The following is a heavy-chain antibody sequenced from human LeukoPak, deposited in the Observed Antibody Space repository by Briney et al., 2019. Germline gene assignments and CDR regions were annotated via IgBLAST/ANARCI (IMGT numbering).Heavy chain of an antibody. CDR1: GFTLSSYS. D-gene: IGHD3-22*01. J-gene: IGHJ4*02. Sequence: PGGSLRLSCAASGFTLSSYSMNWVRQAPGKGLEWVSYISSSSSTIYYADSVKGRFTISRDNAKNSLYLQMNSLRAEDTAVYYCARVRTSYYDSSGPLGYWGQGTLVTVSS. CDR3: ARVRTSYYDSSGPLGY. V-gene: IGHV3-48*04. CDR2: ISSSSSTI.